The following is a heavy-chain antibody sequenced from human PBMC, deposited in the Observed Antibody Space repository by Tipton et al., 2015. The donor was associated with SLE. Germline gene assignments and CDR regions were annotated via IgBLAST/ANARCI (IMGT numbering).Heavy chain of an antibody. Sequence: TLSLTCNVSGGSISRSSYYWGWIRQPPGKGLEWIGSIYYMGSTYYNPSLKSRVTISVDTSKNQFSLKVSSGTAADTAVYYCVGMDVGMAPLGFDYWGRGTLVTVSS. CDR3: VGMDVGMAPLGFDY. J-gene: IGHJ4*02. CDR1: GGSISRSSYY. D-gene: IGHD5-24*01. CDR2: IYYMGST. V-gene: IGHV4-39*01.